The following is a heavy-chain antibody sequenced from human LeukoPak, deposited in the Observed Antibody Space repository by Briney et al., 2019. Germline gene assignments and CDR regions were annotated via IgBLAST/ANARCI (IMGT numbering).Heavy chain of an antibody. D-gene: IGHD5-18*01. V-gene: IGHV3-30*01. J-gene: IGHJ4*02. CDR2: ISYDGSNK. Sequence: XVRQAPGKGXXWVAVISYDGSNKYYADSVKGRFTISRDNSKNTLYLQMNSLRAEDTAVYYCARVDTAMVVDYWGQGTLVTVSS. CDR3: ARVDTAMVVDY.